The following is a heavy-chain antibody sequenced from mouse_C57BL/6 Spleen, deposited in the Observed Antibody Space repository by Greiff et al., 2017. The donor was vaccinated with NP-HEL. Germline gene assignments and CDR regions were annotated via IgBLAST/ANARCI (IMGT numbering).Heavy chain of an antibody. V-gene: IGHV7-3*01. CDR1: GFTFTDYY. D-gene: IGHD1-1*01. Sequence: EVKLVESGGGLVQPGGSLSLSCAASGFTFTDYYMSWVRQPPGKALEWLGFIRNKANGYTTEYSASVKGRFTISRDNSQSILYLQMNALRAEDSATYYCARDMPLRSYGYAMDYWGQGTSVTVSS. J-gene: IGHJ4*01. CDR2: IRNKANGYTT. CDR3: ARDMPLRSYGYAMDY.